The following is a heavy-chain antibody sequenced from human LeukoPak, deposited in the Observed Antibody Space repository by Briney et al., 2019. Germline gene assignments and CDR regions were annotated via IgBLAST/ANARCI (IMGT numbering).Heavy chain of an antibody. Sequence: GGSLRLSWAAPGFTFSSYSMDWVRPAQGKGLEWVSSISSSSSYIYYADSVKGRFTISRHNAKNSLYLQMNSLRAEDTAVYYCARDRRFDPWGQGTLVTVSS. CDR3: ARDRRFDP. CDR2: ISSSSSYI. V-gene: IGHV3-21*01. CDR1: GFTFSSYS. J-gene: IGHJ5*02.